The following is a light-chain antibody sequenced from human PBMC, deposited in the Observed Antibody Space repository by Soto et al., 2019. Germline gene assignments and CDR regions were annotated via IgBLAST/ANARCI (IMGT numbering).Light chain of an antibody. CDR2: AAS. V-gene: IGKV1-27*01. CDR3: QQYNDWPPT. J-gene: IGKJ1*01. Sequence: DIQMTQSPSSLSASVGDRVTITCLASQGISKYLAWYQQKPGKVPKLLIYAASTLQSGVPSRFSGSGSGTEFTLSIGSLQSEDFAVYYCQQYNDWPPTFGQGTKVDIK. CDR1: QGISKY.